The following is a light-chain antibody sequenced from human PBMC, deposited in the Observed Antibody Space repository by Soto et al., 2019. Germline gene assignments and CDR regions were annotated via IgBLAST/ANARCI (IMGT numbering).Light chain of an antibody. J-gene: IGKJ1*01. CDR3: HPYGSSPGP. CDR2: GVS. Sequence: EIVLTQSPGTLSLSPGEGATLSCRASQSIVANYLAWYQQKPGQSPRLLIYGVSSRATGIPDRFSGSGSRTDFTLTITSLEPEGSAVSYCHPYGSSPGPFGPATKVE. CDR1: QSIVANY. V-gene: IGKV3-20*01.